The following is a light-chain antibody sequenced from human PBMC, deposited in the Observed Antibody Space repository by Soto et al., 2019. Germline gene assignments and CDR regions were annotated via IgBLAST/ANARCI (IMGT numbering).Light chain of an antibody. CDR2: DAS. J-gene: IGKJ5*01. V-gene: IGKV1-33*01. CDR3: QQYEIFPIT. Sequence: DIQMTQSPSSLSASVGDRVTLTCQASHDIRKYLNWYQQKPGKAPKVLIYDASNMETGGPSRFTGSGSGTDFTFTISSLQPEDIATYYCQQYEIFPITFGQGTRLEIK. CDR1: HDIRKY.